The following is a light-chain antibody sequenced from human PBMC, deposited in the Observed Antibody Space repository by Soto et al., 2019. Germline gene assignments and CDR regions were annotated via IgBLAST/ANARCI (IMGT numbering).Light chain of an antibody. J-gene: IGKJ5*01. Sequence: EIVMTQSPATLYVSPGDSATLSCRASQSVNTNVAWYRQDPGQAPRLVIYGASTKAAGTPGRFTGSGSGTDFTLTISSLQSEDFAIYYCQQYDNWPPVTFGQGTRLEN. V-gene: IGKV3D-15*01. CDR3: QQYDNWPPVT. CDR2: GAS. CDR1: QSVNTN.